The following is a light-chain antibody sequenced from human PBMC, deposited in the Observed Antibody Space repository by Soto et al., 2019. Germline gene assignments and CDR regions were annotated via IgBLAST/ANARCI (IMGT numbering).Light chain of an antibody. Sequence: QSVLTQPPSVSAAPGRTVTISCSGSSSNIGNNYVSWYQQFPGTAPQLLIYDNNKRPSGISERFSGSKSGTSATLGITGLQTGDEADYYCGTWDSSLSAWVFGGGTKLTVL. CDR3: GTWDSSLSAWV. V-gene: IGLV1-51*01. J-gene: IGLJ3*02. CDR2: DNN. CDR1: SSNIGNNY.